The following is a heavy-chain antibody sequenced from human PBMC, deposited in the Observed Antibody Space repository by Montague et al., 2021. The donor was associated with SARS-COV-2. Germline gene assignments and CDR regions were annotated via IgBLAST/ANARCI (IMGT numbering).Heavy chain of an antibody. CDR3: ARLWFIGQRNAFDI. CDR1: GFSLSTSGMC. D-gene: IGHD3-10*01. J-gene: IGHJ3*02. Sequence: PPLVKPTQTLTLTCTFSGFSLSTSGMCVSWIRQPPGKALEWPARIDWDDDKYYSTSLKTRITIFKDSSKNQVVLTMTNMDPVDTATYYCARLWFIGQRNAFDIWGQGAMVTVSS. CDR2: IDWDDDK. V-gene: IGHV2-70*11.